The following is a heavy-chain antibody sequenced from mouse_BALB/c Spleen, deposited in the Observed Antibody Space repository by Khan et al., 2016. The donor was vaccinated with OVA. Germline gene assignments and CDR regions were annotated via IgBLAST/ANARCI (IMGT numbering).Heavy chain of an antibody. Sequence: EVQLVESGGGLVKPGGSLKLSCAASGFTFSNYAMSWVRQTPEKRLEWVATISSGGSYTYYPASVQGRFTITRDNAKNTLYLQMSSLRSEDTAINYCARELFATEVATTFAYWGQGTLVTVSA. CDR1: GFTFSNYA. J-gene: IGHJ3*01. D-gene: IGHD1-1*01. V-gene: IGHV5-9-3*01. CDR2: ISSGGSYT. CDR3: ARELFATEVATTFAY.